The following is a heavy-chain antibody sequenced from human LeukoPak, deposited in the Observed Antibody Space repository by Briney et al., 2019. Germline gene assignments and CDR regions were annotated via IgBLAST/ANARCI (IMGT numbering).Heavy chain of an antibody. CDR3: ARDKSSPTLPLDY. J-gene: IGHJ4*02. CDR1: GFTFDDDG. CDR2: INWNGGST. Sequence: GGSLXXSCAASGFTFDDDGMSWVRQAPGKGLEWGSGINWNGGSTVYADSVKGGLTIYRDKAKNSLYLQMNSLRAEDTALYYCARDKSSPTLPLDYWGQGTLVTVSS. V-gene: IGHV3-20*04.